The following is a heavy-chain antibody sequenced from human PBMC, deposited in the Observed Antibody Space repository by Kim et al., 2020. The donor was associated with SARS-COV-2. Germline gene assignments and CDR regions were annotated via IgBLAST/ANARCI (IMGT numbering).Heavy chain of an antibody. CDR3: AREYSSSLGGY. Sequence: TNYAQKLQGRVTMTTDTSTSTAYMELRSLRSDDTAVYYCAREYSSSLGGYWGQGTLVTVSS. V-gene: IGHV1-18*01. CDR2: T. D-gene: IGHD6-6*01. J-gene: IGHJ4*02.